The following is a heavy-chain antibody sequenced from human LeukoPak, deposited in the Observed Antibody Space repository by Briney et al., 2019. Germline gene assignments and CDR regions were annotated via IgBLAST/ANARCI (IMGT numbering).Heavy chain of an antibody. CDR1: GYTFTGYY. Sequence: ASVKVSCKASGYTFTGYYMHWVQQAPGQGLEWMGRINPNSGGTNYAQKFQGRVTMTRDTSISTAYMELSRLRSDDTAVYYCARVVTAVYYYYMDVWGKGTTVTVSS. CDR2: INPNSGGT. V-gene: IGHV1-2*06. J-gene: IGHJ6*03. CDR3: ARVVTAVYYYYMDV. D-gene: IGHD2-21*02.